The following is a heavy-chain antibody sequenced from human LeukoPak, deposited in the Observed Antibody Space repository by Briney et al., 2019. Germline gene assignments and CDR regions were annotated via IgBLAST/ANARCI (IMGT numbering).Heavy chain of an antibody. Sequence: SVKVSCKASGGTFSSYTISWVRQAPGQGLEWMGRIIPILGIANYAQKFQGRVTINADKSTSTAYMELSSLRSEDTAVYYCARALSGSYRFDYWGQGTLVTVSS. CDR3: ARALSGSYRFDY. J-gene: IGHJ4*02. V-gene: IGHV1-69*02. D-gene: IGHD1-26*01. CDR1: GGTFSSYT. CDR2: IIPILGIA.